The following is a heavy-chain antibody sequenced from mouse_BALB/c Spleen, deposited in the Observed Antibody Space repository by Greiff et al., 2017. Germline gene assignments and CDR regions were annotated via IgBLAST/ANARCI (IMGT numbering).Heavy chain of an antibody. CDR2: INSDGGST. CDR3: ARQGGYDGDWYFDV. D-gene: IGHD2-2*01. CDR1: EYEFPSHD. V-gene: IGHV5-2*01. J-gene: IGHJ1*01. Sequence: EVKLVESGGGLVQPGESLKLSCESNEYEFPSHDMSWVRKTPEKRLELVAAINSDGGSTYYPDTMERRFIISRDNTKKTLYLQMSSLRSEDTALYYCARQGGYDGDWYFDVWGAGTTVTVSS.